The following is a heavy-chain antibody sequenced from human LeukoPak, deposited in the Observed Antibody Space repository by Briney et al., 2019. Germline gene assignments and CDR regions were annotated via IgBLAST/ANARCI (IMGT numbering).Heavy chain of an antibody. CDR2: IKQDGSEK. Sequence: GGSLRLSCAASGFTFSSYWMSWVRQAPGKGLEWVANIKQDGSEKYYVDSVKGRFTISRDSSRNTLFLQMNSLRVEDMAVYYCASWLAYYPGGSKNDAFDIWGQGTMVTVSS. CDR3: ASWLAYYPGGSKNDAFDI. V-gene: IGHV3-7*01. J-gene: IGHJ3*02. D-gene: IGHD3-10*01. CDR1: GFTFSSYW.